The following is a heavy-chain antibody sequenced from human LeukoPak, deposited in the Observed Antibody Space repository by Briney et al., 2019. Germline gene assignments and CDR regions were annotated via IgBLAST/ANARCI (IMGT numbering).Heavy chain of an antibody. V-gene: IGHV4-39*01. CDR3: ARQNPIVVVPAARSIGAFDI. D-gene: IGHD2-2*01. CDR1: GGSISSSSYY. CDR2: IYYSGST. Sequence: SETLSLTCTVSGGSISSSSYYWGWIRQPPGKGLEWIGRIYYSGSTYYNPSLKCRVNISVDTSKNQFSLKLSSVTAADTAVYYCARQNPIVVVPAARSIGAFDIWGQGTMVTVSS. J-gene: IGHJ3*02.